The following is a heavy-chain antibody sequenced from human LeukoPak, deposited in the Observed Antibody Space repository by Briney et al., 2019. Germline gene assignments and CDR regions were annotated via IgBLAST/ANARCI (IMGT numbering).Heavy chain of an antibody. CDR1: GFTFSSYS. J-gene: IGHJ4*02. V-gene: IGHV3-7*01. CDR3: ARVPSTAPRITFGGVIVPYFDY. D-gene: IGHD3-16*02. Sequence: GGSLRLSCAASGFTFSSYSMNWVRQAPGKGLEWVANIKQDGSEKYYVDSVKGRFTISRDNAKNSLYLQMNSLRAEDTAVYYCARVPSTAPRITFGGVIVPYFDYWGQGTLVTVSS. CDR2: IKQDGSEK.